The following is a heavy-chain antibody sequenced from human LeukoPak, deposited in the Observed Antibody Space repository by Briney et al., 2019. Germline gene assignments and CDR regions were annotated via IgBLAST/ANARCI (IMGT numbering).Heavy chain of an antibody. Sequence: GASVKVSCRASGYTFTSHYMHWVRQAPGQGLEWMGVINPSVGSTSYPQKFQGRVTMSRDTSTSTVYMELGSLKSEDTAVYYCAAPGASGFVGNFWSGPLDFWGRGALVTVSS. D-gene: IGHD3-3*01. J-gene: IGHJ4*02. CDR3: AAPGASGFVGNFWSGPLDF. CDR1: GYTFTSHY. V-gene: IGHV1-46*01. CDR2: INPSVGST.